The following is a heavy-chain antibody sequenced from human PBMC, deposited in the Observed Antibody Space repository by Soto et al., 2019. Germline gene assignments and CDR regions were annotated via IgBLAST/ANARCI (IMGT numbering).Heavy chain of an antibody. D-gene: IGHD2-15*01. Sequence: ASVKVSCKASGYKFTTYFIHWVRQAPGQGLEWMGMIHPSGDTGYAQKFRGRVTMTIDTSATTAYMELRNPTSEDTAVYFSVRGYCTTSPCSGDFQFWGQGTLVTVSS. CDR3: VRGYCTTSPCSGDFQF. CDR1: GYKFTTYF. V-gene: IGHV1-46*01. CDR2: IHPSGDT. J-gene: IGHJ1*01.